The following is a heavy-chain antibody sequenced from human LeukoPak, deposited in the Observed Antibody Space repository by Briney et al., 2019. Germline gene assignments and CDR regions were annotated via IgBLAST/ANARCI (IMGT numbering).Heavy chain of an antibody. J-gene: IGHJ2*01. D-gene: IGHD3-10*01. CDR2: INHSGST. CDR3: ARKPLMVRGVSSIDL. Sequence: SETLSLTCAVYGGSFSGYYWSWIRQPPGKGLEWIGEINHSGSTNYNPSLKSRATISVDTSKNQFSLKLSSVTAADTAVYYCARKPLMVRGVSSIDLWGRGTLVTVSS. CDR1: GGSFSGYY. V-gene: IGHV4-34*01.